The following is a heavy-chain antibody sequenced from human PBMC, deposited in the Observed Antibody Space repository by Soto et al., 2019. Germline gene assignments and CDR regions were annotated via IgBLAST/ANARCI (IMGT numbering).Heavy chain of an antibody. V-gene: IGHV1-18*04. D-gene: IGHD2-2*01. J-gene: IGHJ6*02. CDR2: ISAYNGNT. CDR1: GYTFTSYG. CDR3: ARDSGYCSSTSCQSYYYYGMDV. Sequence: ASVKVSCKASGYTFTSYGISWVRQAPGQGLEWMGWISAYNGNTNYAQKLQGRVTMTTDTSTSTAYMELRSLRSDDTAVYYCARDSGYCSSTSCQSYYYYGMDVWGQGTTVTVSS.